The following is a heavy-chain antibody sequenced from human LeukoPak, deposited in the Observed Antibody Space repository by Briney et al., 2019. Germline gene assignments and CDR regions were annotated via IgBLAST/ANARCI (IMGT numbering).Heavy chain of an antibody. CDR2: ISSSSSYI. V-gene: IGHV3-21*01. D-gene: IGHD5-18*01. CDR3: ARARIQLWLPDY. CDR1: VFTFSSYS. J-gene: IGHJ4*02. Sequence: GGSLRLSCAASVFTFSSYSMNWVRQAPGKGLEWVSSISSSSSYIYYADSVKGRFTISRDNAKNSLYLQMNSLRAEDTAVYYCARARIQLWLPDYWGQGTLVTVSS.